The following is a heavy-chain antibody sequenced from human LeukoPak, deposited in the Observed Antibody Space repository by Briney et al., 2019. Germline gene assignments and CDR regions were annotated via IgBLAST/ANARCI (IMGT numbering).Heavy chain of an antibody. CDR2: INPKTGVT. CDR3: ARDHVSGKDGRNFDY. J-gene: IGHJ4*02. Sequence: ASVKVSCKASGYRFNDYYMFWIRQAPGQGIEWVGWINPKTGVTSYAQKFQGRVTVTTDTSISTLYMELNSLISDDTAVYYCARDHVSGKDGRNFDYWGQGTLVTVSS. D-gene: IGHD3-10*01. CDR1: GYRFNDYY. V-gene: IGHV1-2*02.